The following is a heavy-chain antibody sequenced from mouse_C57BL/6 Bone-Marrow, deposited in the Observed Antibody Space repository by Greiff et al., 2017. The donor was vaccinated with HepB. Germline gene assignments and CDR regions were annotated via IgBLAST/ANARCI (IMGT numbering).Heavy chain of an antibody. J-gene: IGHJ4*01. CDR2: ISNLAYSI. CDR1: GFTFSDYG. Sequence: EVMLVESGGGLVQPGGSLKLSCAASGFTFSDYGMAWVRQAPRKGPEWVAFISNLAYSIYYAATVTGRFTISRENAKNTLYLTLSSLRSEDTAMYYCARRAITTVVAPYAMDYWGQGTSVTVSA. V-gene: IGHV5-15*04. CDR3: ARRAITTVVAPYAMDY. D-gene: IGHD1-1*01.